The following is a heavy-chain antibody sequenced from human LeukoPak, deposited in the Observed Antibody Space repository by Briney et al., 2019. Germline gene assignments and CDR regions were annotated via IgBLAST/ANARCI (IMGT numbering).Heavy chain of an antibody. CDR3: ARDLSGQLERRGDAFHI. D-gene: IGHD1-1*01. CDR2: ISADNGNT. Sequence: ASVKVSCKTSGYIFTRHGISWVRQAPGQGLEWMGWISADNGNTNYAQNLQDRVTMTTDTSTSTAYMELRSLRSDDTAVYYCARDLSGQLERRGDAFHIWGQGTMVTVSS. CDR1: GYIFTRHG. V-gene: IGHV1-18*01. J-gene: IGHJ3*02.